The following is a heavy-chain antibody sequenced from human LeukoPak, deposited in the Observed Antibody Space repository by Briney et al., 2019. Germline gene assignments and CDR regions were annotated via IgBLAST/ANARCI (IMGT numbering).Heavy chain of an antibody. CDR1: GFTFSSYA. D-gene: IGHD6-19*01. CDR3: ARDREEYSSGWYYFDY. J-gene: IGHJ4*02. CDR2: ISYDGSNK. V-gene: IGHV3-30-3*01. Sequence: GGSLRLSCAASGFTFSSYAMHWVRQAPGKGLEWVAVISYDGSNKYYADSVKGRFTISRDNSKNTLYLQMNSLRAEDTAVYYCARDREEYSSGWYYFDYWGQGPLVTVSS.